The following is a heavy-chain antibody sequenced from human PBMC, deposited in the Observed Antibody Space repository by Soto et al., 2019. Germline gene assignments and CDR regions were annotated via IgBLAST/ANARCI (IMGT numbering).Heavy chain of an antibody. CDR1: GDSLSINSTA. D-gene: IGHD6-13*01. CDR2: THYRSKWYN. CDR3: VKTPASGPLDP. V-gene: IGHV6-1*01. J-gene: IGHJ5*02. Sequence: SQTPSLTCAISGDSLSINSTAWNWVSQSRSRGLEWRERTHYRSKWYNDYAVSVKIRITINPDTSQNQFSLQLNSVTPEDTAVYYCVKTPASGPLDPWGQGILVTVSS.